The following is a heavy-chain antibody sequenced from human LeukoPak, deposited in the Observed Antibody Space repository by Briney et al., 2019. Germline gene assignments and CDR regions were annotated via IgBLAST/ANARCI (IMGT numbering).Heavy chain of an antibody. CDR1: GGSISSSSYY. V-gene: IGHV4-39*07. Sequence: PSETLSLTCTVSGGSISSSSYYWGWIRQPPGKGLEWIGSIYYSGSTYYNPSLKSRVTISVDTSKNQFSLKLSSVTAADTAVYYCARVTVVGRLFDYWGQGTLVTVSS. CDR2: IYYSGST. CDR3: ARVTVVGRLFDY. J-gene: IGHJ4*02.